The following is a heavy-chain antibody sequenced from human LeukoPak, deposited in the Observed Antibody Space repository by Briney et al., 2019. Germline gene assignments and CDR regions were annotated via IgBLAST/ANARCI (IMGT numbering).Heavy chain of an antibody. D-gene: IGHD6-13*01. V-gene: IGHV4-59*08. Sequence: SETLSLTCTVSGGSISSYYWSWIRQPPGKGLEWIGNIYYSGSTNYNPSLKSRVTISVDTSRNQFSLKLSSVTAADTAVYFCARTIAVAGTFAMDVWGQGTTVTVSS. J-gene: IGHJ6*02. CDR2: IYYSGST. CDR1: GGSISSYY. CDR3: ARTIAVAGTFAMDV.